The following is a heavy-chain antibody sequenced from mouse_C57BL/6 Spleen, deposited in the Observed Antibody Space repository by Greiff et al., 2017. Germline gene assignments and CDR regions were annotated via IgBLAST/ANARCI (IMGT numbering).Heavy chain of an antibody. CDR3: ARGPYYYGSYWYFDV. CDR1: GYAFSSYW. CDR2: IYPGDGDT. V-gene: IGHV1-80*01. D-gene: IGHD1-1*01. J-gene: IGHJ1*03. Sequence: LKESGASVKISCKASGYAFSSYWMNWVKQRPGKGLEWIGQIYPGDGDTNYNGKFKGKATLTADKSSSTAYMQLSSLTSEDSAVYVCARGPYYYGSYWYFDVWGTGTTVTVSS.